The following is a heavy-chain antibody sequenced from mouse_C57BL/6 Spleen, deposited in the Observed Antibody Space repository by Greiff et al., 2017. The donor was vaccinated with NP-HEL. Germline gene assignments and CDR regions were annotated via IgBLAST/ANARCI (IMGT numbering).Heavy chain of an antibody. V-gene: IGHV14-4*01. CDR3: TSNWSFAY. CDR2: IDPENGDT. D-gene: IGHD4-1*01. Sequence: EVQLQQSGAELVRPGASVKLSCTASGFNIKDDYMHWVKQRPEQGLEWIGWIDPENGDTEYASKVQGEATNTADTYSNTAYLQLSSLTSEDTAVYYCTSNWSFAYWGQGTLVTVSA. J-gene: IGHJ3*01. CDR1: GFNIKDDY.